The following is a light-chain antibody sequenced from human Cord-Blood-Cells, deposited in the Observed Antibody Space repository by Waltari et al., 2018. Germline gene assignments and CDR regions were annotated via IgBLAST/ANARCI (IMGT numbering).Light chain of an antibody. CDR1: SSDVGSYHR. CDR3: CSYAGSSTYV. CDR2: EGS. Sequence: QSALTQPASVSGSPGQSITISCTGTSSDVGSYHRDPWYQHHPGKAPKLIIYEGSKRPSWFSNRCSGSKSGNTASLTISGLQAEDEADYYCCSYAGSSTYVFGTGTKVTVL. J-gene: IGLJ1*01. V-gene: IGLV2-23*01.